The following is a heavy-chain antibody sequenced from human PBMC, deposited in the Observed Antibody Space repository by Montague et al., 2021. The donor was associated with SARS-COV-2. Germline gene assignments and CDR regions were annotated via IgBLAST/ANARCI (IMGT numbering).Heavy chain of an antibody. CDR3: ARWDPQTLSRIGLRGKSASDY. J-gene: IGHJ4*02. Sequence: SETLSLTCAVYGGSFSGYYWAWIRQSPGKGLEWIAEIHDSGSTNYNFNPSLRSRVTISVDTFKSQFSLKLSSVSAADTGVYYCARWDPQTLSRIGLRGKSASDYWGQGTLVTVSS. D-gene: IGHD4-23*01. CDR2: IHDSGST. V-gene: IGHV4-34*01. CDR1: GGSFSGYY.